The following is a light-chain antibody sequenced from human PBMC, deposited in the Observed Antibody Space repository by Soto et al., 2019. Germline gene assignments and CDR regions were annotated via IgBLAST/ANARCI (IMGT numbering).Light chain of an antibody. J-gene: IGKJ1*01. CDR1: QSISTL. CDR3: QQYENFPWT. Sequence: DIQMTRSPSTLPASVGDRVTITCRASQSISTLFAWYQQKPGKAPKLLIYSASTLESGVPSRFSGSGSGTEFTLTISSLQPDDFATYYCQQYENFPWTFGRGTKVDI. CDR2: SAS. V-gene: IGKV1-5*01.